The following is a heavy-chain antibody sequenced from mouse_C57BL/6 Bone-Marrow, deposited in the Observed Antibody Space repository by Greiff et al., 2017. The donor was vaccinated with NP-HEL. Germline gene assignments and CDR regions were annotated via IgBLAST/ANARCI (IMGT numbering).Heavy chain of an antibody. CDR3: AKPDGSGYGY. Sequence: QVQLQQSGAELVRPGASVKLSCKASGYTFTSYGISWVKQRTGQGLEWIGEIYPRSGNTYYNEKFKGKATLTADKSSSTAYMQLRSLTSEDSAVYFCAKPDGSGYGYWGQGTTPTVTS. CDR2: IYPRSGNT. D-gene: IGHD1-1*01. V-gene: IGHV1-81*01. J-gene: IGHJ2*01. CDR1: GYTFTSYG.